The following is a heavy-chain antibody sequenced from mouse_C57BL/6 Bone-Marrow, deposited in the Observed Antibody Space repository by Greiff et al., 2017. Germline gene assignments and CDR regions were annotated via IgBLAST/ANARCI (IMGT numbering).Heavy chain of an antibody. V-gene: IGHV1-85*01. J-gene: IGHJ4*01. Sequence: QVQLQQSGPELVKPGASVKLSCKASGYTFPSYDINWVKQRPGQGLEWIGWIYPRDGSTKYNEKFKGKATLTVDTSSSTAYMELHSLTSEDSAVYFCARRRIYSAMDYWGQGTSVTVSS. CDR2: IYPRDGST. D-gene: IGHD1-1*01. CDR1: GYTFPSYD. CDR3: ARRRIYSAMDY.